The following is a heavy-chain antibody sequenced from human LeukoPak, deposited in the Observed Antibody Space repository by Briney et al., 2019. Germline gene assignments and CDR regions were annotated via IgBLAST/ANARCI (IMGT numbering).Heavy chain of an antibody. Sequence: GGSLRLSCAASGFTVSSNYMSWVRQAPGKGLEWVSIIYSGGSTFYADSVKGRFTISRDNSKNTLYLQMNSPRAEDTAVYYCAKPYYGSGLTYFDYWGQGTLVTVSS. J-gene: IGHJ4*02. CDR2: IYSGGST. V-gene: IGHV3-53*01. D-gene: IGHD3-10*01. CDR3: AKPYYGSGLTYFDY. CDR1: GFTVSSNY.